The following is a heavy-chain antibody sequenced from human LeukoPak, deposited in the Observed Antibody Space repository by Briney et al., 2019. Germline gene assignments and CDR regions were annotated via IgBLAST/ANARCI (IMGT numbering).Heavy chain of an antibody. D-gene: IGHD2-15*01. CDR1: GGSISSYY. CDR2: IYYSGST. V-gene: IGHV4-59*01. J-gene: IGHJ4*02. Sequence: PSETLSLTCTVSGGSISSYYWSWIRQPPGKGLEWIGYIYYSGSTSYNPSLKSRVTISVDTSKNRFSLKLSSVTAADTAVYYCARDYCSGGSCYWDYWGQGTLVTVSS. CDR3: ARDYCSGGSCYWDY.